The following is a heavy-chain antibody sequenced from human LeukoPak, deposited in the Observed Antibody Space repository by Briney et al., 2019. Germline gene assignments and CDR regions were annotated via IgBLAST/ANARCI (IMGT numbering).Heavy chain of an antibody. J-gene: IGHJ4*02. V-gene: IGHV3-23*01. D-gene: IGHD2-2*02. CDR2: ISGSGHST. CDR1: GFTFSSYA. CDR3: AKHLTTSCYTPFDY. Sequence: PGGSLRLSCAASGFTFSSYAMSWVRQAAGKGLDWVAGISGSGHSTYYADSVQGRFTISRDNSKNTLYLQMNSLRDEDTAVYYCAKHLTTSCYTPFDYWGQGTLVTVSS.